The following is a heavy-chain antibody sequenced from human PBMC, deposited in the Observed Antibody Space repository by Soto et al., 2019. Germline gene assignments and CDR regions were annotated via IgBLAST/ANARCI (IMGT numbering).Heavy chain of an antibody. CDR2: ISGSGGST. V-gene: IGHV3-23*01. CDR1: GFTFSSYA. D-gene: IGHD6-19*01. Sequence: GGSLRLSCAASGFTFSSYAMSWVRQAPGKGLEWVSAISGSGGSTYYADSMKGRFTISRDNSKNTLYLQMNSLRAEDTAVYYCAKDTSGAVAGLEWFDPWGQGTLVTVSS. CDR3: AKDTSGAVAGLEWFDP. J-gene: IGHJ5*02.